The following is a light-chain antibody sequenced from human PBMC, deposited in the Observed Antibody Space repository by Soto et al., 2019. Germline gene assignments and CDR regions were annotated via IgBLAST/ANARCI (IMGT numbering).Light chain of an antibody. CDR2: AAS. J-gene: IGKJ3*01. CDR3: QQSFSSPFT. Sequence: DIQLTQSTSSLSASVGDRVTLTCRASHSISSLLNWYQQKPGKAPKVLIYAASKLETGFSSRFSSNESGTDFTLTISGLQPEDSATYYCQQSFSSPFTFGPGTKVDI. V-gene: IGKV1-39*01. CDR1: HSISSL.